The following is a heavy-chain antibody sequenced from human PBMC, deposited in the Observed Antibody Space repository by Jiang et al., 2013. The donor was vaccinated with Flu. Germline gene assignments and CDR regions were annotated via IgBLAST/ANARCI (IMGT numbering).Heavy chain of an antibody. CDR1: GFTFGDYA. D-gene: IGHD1-26*01. Sequence: VQLLESGGGLVQPGRSLRLSCTASGFTFGDYAVSWFRQAPGKGLAWVGFIRSKAYGGTTEYAASVKGRFTVSRDDSKSIAYLQMSSLITEDTAVYYCTKYTGYYFDYWGQGTLVTASS. J-gene: IGHJ4*02. CDR3: TKYTGYYFDY. CDR2: IRSKAYGGTT. V-gene: IGHV3-49*03.